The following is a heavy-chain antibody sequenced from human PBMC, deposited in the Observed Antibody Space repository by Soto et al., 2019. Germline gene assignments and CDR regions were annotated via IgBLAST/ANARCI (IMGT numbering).Heavy chain of an antibody. CDR1: GGSISSVGHY. Sequence: SETLSLTCSVSGGSISSVGHYWTWIRQQPGKGVEWIGYIYYSGGTDYNPSPKSRVTISVDRSKNQFSLNLSSVTAADTAIYYCARESGGYDSSTRYGLDVWGQGTTVTVSS. V-gene: IGHV4-31*03. CDR2: IYYSGGT. CDR3: ARESGGYDSSTRYGLDV. D-gene: IGHD6-25*01. J-gene: IGHJ6*02.